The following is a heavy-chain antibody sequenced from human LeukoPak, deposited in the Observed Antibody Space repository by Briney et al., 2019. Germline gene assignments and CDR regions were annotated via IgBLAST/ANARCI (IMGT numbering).Heavy chain of an antibody. V-gene: IGHV4-59*01. CDR2: IHSSGTT. D-gene: IGHD6-25*01. CDR1: GDSINGYY. Sequence: SETLSLTCTVSGDSINGYYWSWIRQPPGKGLEWIAFIHSSGTTNYSPSLKSRVSISVDTSNNQFSLNVNSVTAADTAVYYCARGGASSEWFDPWGQGTLVTVSS. CDR3: ARGGASSEWFDP. J-gene: IGHJ5*02.